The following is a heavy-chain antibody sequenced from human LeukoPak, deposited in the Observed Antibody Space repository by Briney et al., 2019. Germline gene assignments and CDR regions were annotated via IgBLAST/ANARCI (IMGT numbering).Heavy chain of an antibody. CDR2: ISACSCNT. V-gene: IGHV1-18*01. CDR1: VYTFIYYI. Sequence: ASVKVSCKSSVYTFIYYIISWVRQPPGQGLEWVGGISACSCNTKNAQNLRGRATITTDTSTSTAYMELRSLRSDDTAVYYCARDSYDSSDEGSNYNWFDPWGQGTLVTVSS. CDR3: ARDSYDSSDEGSNYNWFDP. J-gene: IGHJ5*02. D-gene: IGHD3-22*01.